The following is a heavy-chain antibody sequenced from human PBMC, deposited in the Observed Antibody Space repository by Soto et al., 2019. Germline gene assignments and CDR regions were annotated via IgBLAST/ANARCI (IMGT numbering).Heavy chain of an antibody. Sequence: QVQLVQSGAEVKKPGSSVKVSCKASGDTFRRYSITWVRQAPGQGFEWMGRINPIVEIARYAQKFQGRVTITVDKATTTAHMELTSLRSEDTAVYYCARDRRTNYDYYGMDVWGQGTTVTVSS. CDR2: INPIVEIA. J-gene: IGHJ6*02. CDR3: ARDRRTNYDYYGMDV. V-gene: IGHV1-69*08. CDR1: GDTFRRYS.